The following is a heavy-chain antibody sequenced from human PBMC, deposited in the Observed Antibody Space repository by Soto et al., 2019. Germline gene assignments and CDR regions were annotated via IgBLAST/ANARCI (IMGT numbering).Heavy chain of an antibody. Sequence: QLVESGGGVVQPGRSLTLSCAASGFLFNNYGMHWVRQAPGKGLEWVAVISSDGIETYYGDSAKGRFTISRDNSKKILFLETPSVRFEDTGDYYCVKDRLAVIYRVDKCGQGTLVTVSS. CDR2: ISSDGIET. CDR3: VKDRLAVIYRVDK. J-gene: IGHJ4*02. V-gene: IGHV3-30*18. CDR1: GFLFNNYG. D-gene: IGHD6-19*01.